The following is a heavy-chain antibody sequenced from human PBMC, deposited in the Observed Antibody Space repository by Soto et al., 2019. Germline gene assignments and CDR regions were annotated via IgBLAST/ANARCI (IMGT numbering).Heavy chain of an antibody. D-gene: IGHD6-13*01. CDR3: ARGSSRWDY. CDR2: IYSGGRN. Sequence: SETLSLTCTVSGGSISSFYWSWIRQPAGKGLEWIGRIYSGGRNNYNPPLKSRVTMSVDTSKNQFSLRLSSVTAADTAMYYCARGSSRWDYWGQGTLVTVSS. V-gene: IGHV4-4*07. CDR1: GGSISSFY. J-gene: IGHJ4*02.